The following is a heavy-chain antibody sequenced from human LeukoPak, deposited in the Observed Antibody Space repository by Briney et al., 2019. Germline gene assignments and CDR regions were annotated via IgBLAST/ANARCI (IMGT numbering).Heavy chain of an antibody. CDR1: GFSVVSYW. D-gene: IGHD2-8*01. V-gene: IGHV3-7*01. Sequence: PGGSLRLACVAAGFSVVSYWMSWVRQAPGKGREWVANIKQEGSEKYHVDSVKGRFTISRENAKHSLYLQMNSLRDEDTAVYYCAREMYHFDYWGQGTLVTVSS. CDR3: AREMYHFDY. CDR2: IKQEGSEK. J-gene: IGHJ4*02.